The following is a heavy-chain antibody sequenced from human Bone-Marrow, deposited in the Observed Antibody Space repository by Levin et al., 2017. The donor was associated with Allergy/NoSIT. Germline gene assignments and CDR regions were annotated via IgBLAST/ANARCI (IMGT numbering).Heavy chain of an antibody. CDR2: INHDGSQT. V-gene: IGHV3-7*03. CDR1: GFSFSQYW. D-gene: IGHD2-2*01. J-gene: IGHJ6*03. Sequence: GGSLRLSCAISGFSFSQYWMSWVRQAPGKGPEWVANINHDGSQTYYAESVKGRVTISRDNAQNSLYLQIHTLRADDTAVYFCAREPRAAMPPSFYYYYMDVWGKGTAVAVSS. CDR3: AREPRAAMPPSFYYYYMDV.